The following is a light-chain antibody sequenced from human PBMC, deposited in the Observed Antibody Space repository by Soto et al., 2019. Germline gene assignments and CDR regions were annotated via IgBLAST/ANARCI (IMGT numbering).Light chain of an antibody. J-gene: IGKJ3*01. CDR2: GAS. V-gene: IGKV3-15*01. CDR3: QQYDSWPFS. CDR1: QSINNN. Sequence: EIVMTQSPAILSVSPGERATLSCRATQSINNNVAWYQQKPGQAPRLLIYGASTRATGLPARFSGSGSGEQFTLTISSLQSEDFAVYYCQQYDSWPFSFGPGTKVDIK.